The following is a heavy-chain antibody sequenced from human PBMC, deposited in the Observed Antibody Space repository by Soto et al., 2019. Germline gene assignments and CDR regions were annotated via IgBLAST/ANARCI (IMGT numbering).Heavy chain of an antibody. CDR1: GYPFSNHG. CDR3: ARLTGYSSGWFDF. D-gene: IGHD6-19*01. J-gene: IGHJ4*02. Sequence: GASVKVSCKASGYPFSNHGITWVRQVPGQGLEWMGWISTFNGNTNYAQKFQGRVTMTTDTSTNTADMELRSLDSDDTAVYYCARLTGYSSGWFDFWGQGTLVTVSS. CDR2: ISTFNGNT. V-gene: IGHV1-18*04.